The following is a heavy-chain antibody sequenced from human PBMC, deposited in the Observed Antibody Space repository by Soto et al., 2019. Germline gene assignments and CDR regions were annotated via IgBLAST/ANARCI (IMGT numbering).Heavy chain of an antibody. V-gene: IGHV1-46*03. CDR2: SNPSGGST. Sequence: QVQLVQSGAEVKKPGASVKVSCKASGYTFTSYYMHWVRQAPGQGLEWMGISNPSGGSTSYAQKFQGRVTMTRDTSTSTVYMELSSMRSEDTAVYYCARYSGSYYAFDIWGQGTMVTVSS. J-gene: IGHJ3*02. CDR3: ARYSGSYYAFDI. CDR1: GYTFTSYY. D-gene: IGHD1-26*01.